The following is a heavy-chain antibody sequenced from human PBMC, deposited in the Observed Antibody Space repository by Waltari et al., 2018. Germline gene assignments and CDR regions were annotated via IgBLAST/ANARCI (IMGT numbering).Heavy chain of an antibody. CDR3: ARGPRFLEWLLGSYYFDY. CDR2: INHSGST. V-gene: IGHV4-34*01. D-gene: IGHD3-3*01. J-gene: IGHJ4*02. CDR1: GGSFSGYY. Sequence: QVQLQQWGAGLLKPSETLSLTCAVYGGSFSGYYWRWIRQPPGQGLEWIGEINHSGSTNYNPSLKSRVTISVDTSKNQFSLKLSSVTAADTAVYYCARGPRFLEWLLGSYYFDYWGQGTLVTVSS.